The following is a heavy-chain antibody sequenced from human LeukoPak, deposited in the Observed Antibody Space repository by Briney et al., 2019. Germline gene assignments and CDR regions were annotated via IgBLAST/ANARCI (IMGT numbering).Heavy chain of an antibody. CDR2: IYPGDSRT. CDR3: ACREFYSPWPGP. V-gene: IGHV5-51*01. Sequence: PGESLKISCKGSGYSFTSYWIGWVRQTPGKGLEWMGVIYPGDSRTRYNPSFEGRVTISADKSINTAYLQWSSLKASDTAMYYCACREFYSPWPGPWGQGTLVTVSS. CDR1: GYSFTSYW. J-gene: IGHJ5*02. D-gene: IGHD5-18*01.